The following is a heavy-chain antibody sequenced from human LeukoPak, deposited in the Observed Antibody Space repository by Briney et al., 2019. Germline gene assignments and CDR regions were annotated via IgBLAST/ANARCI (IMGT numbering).Heavy chain of an antibody. J-gene: IGHJ4*02. CDR1: GFTFSSYG. V-gene: IGHV3-30*03. CDR2: ISYDGSNK. CDR3: ARNPFGVVKLLDY. D-gene: IGHD3-3*01. Sequence: GGSLRLSCAASGFTFSSYGMHWVRQAPGKGLEWVAVISYDGSNKYYADSVKGRFTISRDNSKNTLYLQMNSLRAEDTAVYYCARNPFGVVKLLDYGGQGTLVTVSS.